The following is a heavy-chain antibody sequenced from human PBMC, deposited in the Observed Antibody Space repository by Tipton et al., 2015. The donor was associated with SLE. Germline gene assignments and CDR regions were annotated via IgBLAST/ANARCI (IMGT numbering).Heavy chain of an antibody. CDR3: ARIGYSSSWEGHYFDY. CDR1: GFTFSSYS. CDR2: ITSSSRTI. D-gene: IGHD6-13*01. J-gene: IGHJ4*02. V-gene: IGHV3-48*01. Sequence: GSLRLSCAASGFTFSSYSMNWVRQAPGKGLEWLSYITSSSRTIYYADSVKGRFTISRDNAKNSLFLQMNSLRAEDTAVYYCARIGYSSSWEGHYFDYWGQGTLVTVSS.